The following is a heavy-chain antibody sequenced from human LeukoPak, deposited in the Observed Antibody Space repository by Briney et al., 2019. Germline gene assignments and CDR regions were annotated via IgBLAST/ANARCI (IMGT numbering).Heavy chain of an antibody. CDR3: VSEYSSTSDAFDF. CDR2: IYPGDSDT. CDR1: GYSFTNYW. D-gene: IGHD6-13*01. V-gene: IGHV5-51*01. Sequence: GESLKISCKGSGYSFTNYWIGWVRQMPGKGLEWMGIIYPGDSDTKYSPSFQGQVTISADKSISTAYLQWSSLKASDSAMYYCVSEYSSTSDAFDFWGQGTMVTLS. J-gene: IGHJ3*01.